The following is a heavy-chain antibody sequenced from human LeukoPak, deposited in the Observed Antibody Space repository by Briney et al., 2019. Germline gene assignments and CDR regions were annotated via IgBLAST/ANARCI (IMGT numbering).Heavy chain of an antibody. J-gene: IGHJ4*02. CDR1: GFTFSTYA. V-gene: IGHV3-23*01. D-gene: IGHD1-7*01. CDR3: AKDRVRGGTTGFDY. CDR2: ISGSADST. Sequence: GGSLRLSCAASGFTFSTYAMSWVRQAPGKGLEWVSAISGSADSTYYADSVKGQFAISRDNSKNTLYLQMNSLRAEDTAVYFCAKDRVRGGTTGFDYWGQGTLVTVSS.